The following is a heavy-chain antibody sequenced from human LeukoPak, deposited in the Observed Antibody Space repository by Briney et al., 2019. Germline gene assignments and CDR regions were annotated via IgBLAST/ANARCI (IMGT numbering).Heavy chain of an antibody. J-gene: IGHJ6*03. Sequence: SETLSLTCTVSGGSVSSHTYYWGWIRQPPGKGLEWIGSMHYIGSSYYNPSLKSRVTISIDTSKNQFSLNLSSVTAADTAVYYCARVPRITGTRYYMDVWGKGTTVTVSS. V-gene: IGHV4-39*01. D-gene: IGHD1-20*01. CDR2: MHYIGSS. CDR1: GGSVSSHTYY. CDR3: ARVPRITGTRYYMDV.